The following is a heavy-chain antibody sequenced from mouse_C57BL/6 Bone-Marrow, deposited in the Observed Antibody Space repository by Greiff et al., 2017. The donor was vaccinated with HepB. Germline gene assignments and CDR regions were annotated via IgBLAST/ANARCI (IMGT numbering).Heavy chain of an antibody. Sequence: QVQLQQSGAELVKPGASVKISCKASGYAFSSYWMNWVKQRPGKGLEWIGQIYPGDGDANYNGKFKGKATLTADKSSSTAYMQLSSLTSEDSAVYFCARCRFITTVVAPYYYAMDYWGQGTSVTVSS. V-gene: IGHV1-80*01. J-gene: IGHJ4*01. CDR1: GYAFSSYW. D-gene: IGHD1-1*01. CDR2: IYPGDGDA. CDR3: ARCRFITTVVAPYYYAMDY.